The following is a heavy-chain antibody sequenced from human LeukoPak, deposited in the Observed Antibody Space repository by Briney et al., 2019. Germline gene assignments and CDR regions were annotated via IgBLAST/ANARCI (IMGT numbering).Heavy chain of an antibody. Sequence: ASVKVSCKASGGTFSSYAISWVRQAPGQGLELMGGIIPIFGTANYAQKFQGRVTITADESTSTAYMELSSLRSEDTAVYYCASQNARYCSSTSCYMWGQGTLVTVSS. CDR3: ASQNARYCSSTSCYM. D-gene: IGHD2-2*02. CDR2: IIPIFGTA. CDR1: GGTFSSYA. V-gene: IGHV1-69*13. J-gene: IGHJ4*02.